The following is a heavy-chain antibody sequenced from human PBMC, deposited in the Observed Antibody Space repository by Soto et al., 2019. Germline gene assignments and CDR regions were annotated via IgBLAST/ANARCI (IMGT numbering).Heavy chain of an antibody. V-gene: IGHV2-5*02. CDR2: IYCDDGM. D-gene: IGHD6-19*01. CDR3: VHDSRGWYGMDV. CDR1: GFSLSTRGVG. J-gene: IGHJ6*02. Sequence: QITLKESGPTLVKPTKTLTLTCTFSGFSLSTRGVGVAWIRQPPGKALEWLALIYCDDGMRYSPSLKSRLSRTKDTSKNQVVLTMTTMDPVDTGKYYCVHDSRGWYGMDVWGQGTTVTVSS.